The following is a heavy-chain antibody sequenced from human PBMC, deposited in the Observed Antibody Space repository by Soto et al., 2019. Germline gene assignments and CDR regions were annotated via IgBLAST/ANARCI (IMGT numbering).Heavy chain of an antibody. D-gene: IGHD5-12*01. Sequence: ASVKVSCKASGYTFTSYGISWVRQAPGQGLEWMGWISAYNGNTNYAQKLQGRVTMTTDTSTSTACMELRSLRSDDTAVYYCARALGYSGYAGMDVWGQGTTVTVSS. V-gene: IGHV1-18*01. CDR3: ARALGYSGYAGMDV. CDR2: ISAYNGNT. J-gene: IGHJ6*02. CDR1: GYTFTSYG.